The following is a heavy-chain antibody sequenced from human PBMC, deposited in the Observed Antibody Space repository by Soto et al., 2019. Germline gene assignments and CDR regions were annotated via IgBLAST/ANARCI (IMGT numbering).Heavy chain of an antibody. D-gene: IGHD3-10*01. V-gene: IGHV4-38-2*01. CDR1: GYSISSGYY. CDR2: IFHSGST. J-gene: IGHJ5*02. CDR3: ARGYYGSGSYYNFGWFDP. Sequence: SETLSLTCAVSGYSISSGYYWGWIRQPPGKGLEWIGSIFHSGSTYYNPSLKSRVTISLDTSKNQFSLKLRSVTAADTAVYYCARGYYGSGSYYNFGWFDPWDKRTLVTVSS.